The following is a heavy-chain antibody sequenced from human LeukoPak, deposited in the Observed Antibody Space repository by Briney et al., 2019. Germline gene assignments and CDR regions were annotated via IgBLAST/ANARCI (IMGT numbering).Heavy chain of an antibody. D-gene: IGHD6-19*01. CDR2: INPNSGGT. J-gene: IGHJ3*02. V-gene: IGHV1-18*01. CDR3: ARDLRTVTVAGLGVFDI. CDR1: GYTFTSYG. Sequence: ASVKVSCKASGYTFTSYGISWVRQAPGQGLEWMGWINPNSGGTNYAQKFQGRVTMNRDMSTSTIYLELTSLRSDDTAFYYCARDLRTVTVAGLGVFDIWGQGTIVSVSS.